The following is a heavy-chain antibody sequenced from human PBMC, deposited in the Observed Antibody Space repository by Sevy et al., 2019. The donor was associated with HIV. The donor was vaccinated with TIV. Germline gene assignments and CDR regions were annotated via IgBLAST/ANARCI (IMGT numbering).Heavy chain of an antibody. CDR3: ARDRGYDFWSGYYTDPTFDY. Sequence: LSLTCAASGFTFSDYYMSWIRQAPGKGLEWVSYISSSGSTIYYADSVKGRFTISRDNAKNSLYLQMNSLRAEDTAVYYCARDRGYDFWSGYYTDPTFDYWGQGTLVTVSS. D-gene: IGHD3-3*01. J-gene: IGHJ4*02. CDR1: GFTFSDYY. CDR2: ISSSGSTI. V-gene: IGHV3-11*01.